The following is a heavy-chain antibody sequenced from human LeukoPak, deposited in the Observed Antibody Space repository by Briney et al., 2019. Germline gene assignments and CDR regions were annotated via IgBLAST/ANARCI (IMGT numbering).Heavy chain of an antibody. CDR2: ISSSSSTI. CDR1: GFTFSSYS. J-gene: IGHJ6*03. V-gene: IGHV3-48*01. D-gene: IGHD1-26*01. Sequence: PGGSLRLSCAASGFTFSSYSMNWVRQAPGKGLERVSYISSSSSTIYYADSVKGRFTISRDNAKNSLYLQMNSLRPDDTAVYYCARDPYSGNYGNDYYYYMDVWGKGTTVTISS. CDR3: ARDPYSGNYGNDYYYYMDV.